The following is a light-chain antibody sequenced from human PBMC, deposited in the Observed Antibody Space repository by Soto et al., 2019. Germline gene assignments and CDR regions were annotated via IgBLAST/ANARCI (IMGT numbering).Light chain of an antibody. CDR2: DAS. Sequence: DIQMTPSPSTLSASVVDRVTITCRASQSISSWLAWYQQKPGKAPKLLIYDASSLESGVPSRFRGSRSGTEFTLTVSSLQPEDFATYYCLQDHDDSWTFGQGTKVDIK. CDR3: LQDHDDSWT. V-gene: IGKV1-5*01. CDR1: QSISSW. J-gene: IGKJ1*01.